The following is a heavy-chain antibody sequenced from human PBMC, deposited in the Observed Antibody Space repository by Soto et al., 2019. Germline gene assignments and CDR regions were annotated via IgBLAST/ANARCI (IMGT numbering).Heavy chain of an antibody. D-gene: IGHD3-22*01. CDR1: GFTFTSSA. V-gene: IGHV1-58*01. CDR2: IVVGSGNT. Sequence: VKVSYKASGFTFTSSAVQWVRQARGQRLERIGWIVVGSGNTNYAQKFQERVTITRDMSTSTAYMELSSLRSEDTAVYYCAATSFYYYDSTDYYYYGMDVWGQGTTVTVSS. CDR3: AATSFYYYDSTDYYYYGMDV. J-gene: IGHJ6*02.